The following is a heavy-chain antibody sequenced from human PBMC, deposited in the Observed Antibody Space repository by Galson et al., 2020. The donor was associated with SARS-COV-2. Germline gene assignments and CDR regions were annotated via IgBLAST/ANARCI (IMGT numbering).Heavy chain of an antibody. CDR1: GFTFSSYS. CDR2: ISSSSSYI. V-gene: IGHV3-21*01. D-gene: IGHD5-12*01. J-gene: IGHJ1*01. CDR3: ARDGYNFEAEYFQH. Sequence: GESLKISCAASGFTFSSYSMNWVRQAPGKGLEWVSSISSSSSYIYYADSVKGRFTISRDNAKNSLYLQMNSLRAEDTAVYYCARDGYNFEAEYFQHWGQGTLVTVSS.